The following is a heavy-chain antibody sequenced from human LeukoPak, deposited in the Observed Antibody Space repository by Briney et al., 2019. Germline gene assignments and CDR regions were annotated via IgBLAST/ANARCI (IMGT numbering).Heavy chain of an antibody. CDR1: GFTFSSYG. Sequence: GGSLRLSCAASGFTFSSYGMHWVRQAPGKGLEWVAVISYDGSNKYYADSVKGRFTISRDNSKNTLYLQMNSLRAEDTAVYYCAKDPGMAPIIKYYFDYWGQGTLVTVSS. J-gene: IGHJ4*02. V-gene: IGHV3-30*18. CDR3: AKDPGMAPIIKYYFDY. CDR2: ISYDGSNK. D-gene: IGHD5-24*01.